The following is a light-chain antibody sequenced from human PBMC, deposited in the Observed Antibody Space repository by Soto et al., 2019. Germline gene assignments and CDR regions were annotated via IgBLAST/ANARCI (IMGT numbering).Light chain of an antibody. CDR2: GAS. CDR1: QSVSNN. J-gene: IGKJ1*01. CDR3: HQYNNWWT. Sequence: EIVMTQSPATLSVSPGERATLYCRASQSVSNNLAWYQKKPGQAPRLLIYGASTSATGSPARFSGSGSGTEFTLAISSPQSDDFAVYYCHQYNNWWTFGQGTRLVIK. V-gene: IGKV3-15*01.